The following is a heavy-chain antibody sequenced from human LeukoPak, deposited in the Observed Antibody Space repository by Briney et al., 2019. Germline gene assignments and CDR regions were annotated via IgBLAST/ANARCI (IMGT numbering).Heavy chain of an antibody. J-gene: IGHJ6*03. V-gene: IGHV1-3*03. CDR2: INAGNGNT. Sequence: ASAKVSCKASGYTFTSYAMHWVRQAPGQRLEWMGWINAGNGNTKYSQEFQGRVTITRDTSASTAYMELSSLRSEDMAVYYCARGWLVPAATYYMDVWGKGTTVTVSS. D-gene: IGHD2-2*01. CDR3: ARGWLVPAATYYMDV. CDR1: GYTFTSYA.